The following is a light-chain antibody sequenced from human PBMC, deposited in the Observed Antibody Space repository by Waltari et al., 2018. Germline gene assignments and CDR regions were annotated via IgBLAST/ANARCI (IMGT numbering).Light chain of an antibody. CDR1: QSLLYSSNDKNY. J-gene: IGKJ1*01. CDR3: QQYYSRRT. V-gene: IGKV4-1*01. CDR2: WAA. Sequence: DIVMTQTPDSLAVPLGERATITCKSSQSLLYSSNDKNYLAWYQQKPGQPPKLLIYWAATRQSGVPDRFSGSGSGTDFTLTISSLQAEDVAVYYCQQYYSRRTFGQGTKVEIK.